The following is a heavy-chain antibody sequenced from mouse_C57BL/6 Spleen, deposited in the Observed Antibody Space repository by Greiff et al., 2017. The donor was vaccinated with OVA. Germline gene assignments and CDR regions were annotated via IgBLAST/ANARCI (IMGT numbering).Heavy chain of an antibody. CDR1: GYTFTDYE. CDR3: TRWTTPYAMDY. Sequence: QVQLKESGAELVRPGASVTLSCKASGYTFTDYEMHWVKQTPVHGLEWIGAIDPETGGTAYNQKFKGKGILTADKSSSTAYMELRSLTSEYSAVYYCTRWTTPYAMDYWGQGTSVTVSS. D-gene: IGHD1-1*01. J-gene: IGHJ4*01. CDR2: IDPETGGT. V-gene: IGHV1-15*01.